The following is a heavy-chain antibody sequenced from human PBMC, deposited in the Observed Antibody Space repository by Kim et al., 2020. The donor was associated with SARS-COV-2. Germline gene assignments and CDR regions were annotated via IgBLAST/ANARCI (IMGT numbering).Heavy chain of an antibody. Sequence: SETLSLTCSLSGVSFSGYFWSWIRQFPGKGLEVIGEIHPSGSASYNPSLNSRVTISLDTSKNQFSLRLTSVTAADTAVYFCARVWDYWGQGTLVTVSS. J-gene: IGHJ4*02. CDR2: IHPSGSA. V-gene: IGHV4-34*01. CDR3: ARVWDY. CDR1: GVSFSGYF.